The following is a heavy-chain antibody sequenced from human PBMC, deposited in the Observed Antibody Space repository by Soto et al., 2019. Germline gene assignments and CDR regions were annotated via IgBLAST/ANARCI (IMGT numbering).Heavy chain of an antibody. CDR2: ITGRGDTT. J-gene: IGHJ5*02. D-gene: IGHD1-26*01. Sequence: GGSLRLSCAASGFPFGEHAMHWVRQAPGKGLEWVSAITGRGDTTYYADSVKGRFTVSRDNSKNTLFLQMMSLRAEDTAVYYCAKDLYVQPPSGWFDPWGQGTVVTVSS. V-gene: IGHV3-23*01. CDR1: GFPFGEHA. CDR3: AKDLYVQPPSGWFDP.